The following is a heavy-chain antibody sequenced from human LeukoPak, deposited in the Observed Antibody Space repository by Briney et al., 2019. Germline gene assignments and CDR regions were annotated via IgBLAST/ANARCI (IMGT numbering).Heavy chain of an antibody. V-gene: IGHV1-2*02. Sequence: ASVKVSCKSSGYTFTGYYMHWVRQAPGQGLEWMGWINPNSGGTNYEQKFQGRVTMARDTSISTAYMELSRLRSDDTAVYYCARDRPEMAPGIQLWPIFDYWGQGTLVTVSS. CDR1: GYTFTGYY. J-gene: IGHJ4*02. CDR2: INPNSGGT. D-gene: IGHD5-18*01. CDR3: ARDRPEMAPGIQLWPIFDY.